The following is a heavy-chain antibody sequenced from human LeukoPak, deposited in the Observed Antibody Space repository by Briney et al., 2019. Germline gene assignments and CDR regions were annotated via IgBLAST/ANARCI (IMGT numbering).Heavy chain of an antibody. D-gene: IGHD3-10*01. J-gene: IGHJ5*02. V-gene: IGHV3-23*01. CDR3: AKAPPGKFDP. Sequence: GGSLRLTCAASGLTFRSYAMNWVRQAPGKGLEWVSAISGSGDNTYYAHSVKGRFTISRDNSKNTLYLQMNSLRAEDTAVYYCAKAPPGKFDPWGQGTLSPSPQ. CDR1: GLTFRSYA. CDR2: ISGSGDNT.